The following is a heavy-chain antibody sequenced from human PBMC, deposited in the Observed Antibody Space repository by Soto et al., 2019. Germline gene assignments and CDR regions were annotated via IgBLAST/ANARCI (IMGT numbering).Heavy chain of an antibody. CDR1: GFSFSSVW. Sequence: PGGSLRLSCVVSGFSFSSVWMTWVRQAPGKGLECVANIKYDGSEEYYVDSVKGRFTISRDNAKNSLYLQMNSLRDEDSAVYYCVTDLNWQGHWGQGTQVTVSS. CDR3: VTDLNWQGH. CDR2: IKYDGSEE. V-gene: IGHV3-7*01. J-gene: IGHJ4*02.